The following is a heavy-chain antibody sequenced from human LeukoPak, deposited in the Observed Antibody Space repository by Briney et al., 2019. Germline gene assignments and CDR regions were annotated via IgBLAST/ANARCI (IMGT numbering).Heavy chain of an antibody. CDR2: ISGSGGST. CDR1: GFTFSSYA. Sequence: PGGSLRLSCAASGFTFSSYAMSWVRQAPGKGLEWVSAISGSGGSTYYADSVKGRFTISRDNSKNTLYLQMNSLRAEDTAVYYCAKTTYYYDSSGYRGDYFDYWGQGTLVTVSS. D-gene: IGHD3-22*01. V-gene: IGHV3-23*01. J-gene: IGHJ4*02. CDR3: AKTTYYYDSSGYRGDYFDY.